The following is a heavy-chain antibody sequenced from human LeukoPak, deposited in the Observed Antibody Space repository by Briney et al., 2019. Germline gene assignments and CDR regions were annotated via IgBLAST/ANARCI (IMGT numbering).Heavy chain of an antibody. D-gene: IGHD5-12*01. V-gene: IGHV3-21*01. Sequence: GGSLRLSCEASGFTFSTYNMNWVRQAPGKRLEWVSSITSSSSYAFYADSVKGRFTISRDNAKSSLYLQMNNLRAEDTAVYYCARDPYSGHYGNDYYCYMDVWGKGTTVTISS. CDR1: GFTFSTYN. J-gene: IGHJ6*03. CDR3: ARDPYSGHYGNDYYCYMDV. CDR2: ITSSSSYA.